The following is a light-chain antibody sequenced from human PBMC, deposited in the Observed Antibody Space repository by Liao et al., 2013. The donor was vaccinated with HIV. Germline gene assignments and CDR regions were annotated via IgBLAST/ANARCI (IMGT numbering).Light chain of an antibody. J-gene: IGLJ1*01. Sequence: SYVLTQPPSVSVAPGTTARITCGGINIGSKSVHWYQQKPGQAPVLVIYYDSDRPSGIPERFSGSNSGNTATLSISRVEAGDEAAYYCQVWDSSTDHYVFGTGTKVTVL. CDR3: QVWDSSTDHYV. V-gene: IGLV3-21*04. CDR2: YDS. CDR1: NIGSKS.